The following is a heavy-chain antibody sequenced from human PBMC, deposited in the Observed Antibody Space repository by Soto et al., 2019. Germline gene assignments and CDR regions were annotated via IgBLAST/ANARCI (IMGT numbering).Heavy chain of an antibody. Sequence: ASVKVSCKASGYIFTNYAIHWVRQAPGQRLEWVGWINVGTGNTKYSQNFQGRVTITRDTSATTAYMELSSLRSEDTAVYYCARGAGYCSGDCWNDYYYAMDVRGQGTTVTVSS. V-gene: IGHV1-3*01. J-gene: IGHJ6*02. CDR3: ARGAGYCSGDCWNDYYYAMDV. CDR2: INVGTGNT. D-gene: IGHD2-21*02. CDR1: GYIFTNYA.